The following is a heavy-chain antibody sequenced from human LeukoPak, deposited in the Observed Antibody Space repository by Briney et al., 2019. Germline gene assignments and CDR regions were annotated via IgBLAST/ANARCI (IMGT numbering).Heavy chain of an antibody. CDR1: GFTFSSYG. D-gene: IGHD2-2*02. Sequence: GRSLRLSCAASGFTFSSYGMHWVHQAPGKGLEWVAVISYDGSNQYYADSVKGRFTISRDNSKNTLYLQMNSLRAEDTAVYYCAKDRCGTTNCYIGGVLGYFFDSWGQGTLVTVSS. V-gene: IGHV3-30*18. J-gene: IGHJ4*02. CDR2: ISYDGSNQ. CDR3: AKDRCGTTNCYIGGVLGYFFDS.